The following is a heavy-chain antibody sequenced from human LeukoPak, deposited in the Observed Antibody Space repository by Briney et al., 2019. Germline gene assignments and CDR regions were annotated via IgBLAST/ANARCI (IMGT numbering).Heavy chain of an antibody. CDR1: GGSISSYY. CDR3: ARGRTVTTPGDFWYFDL. V-gene: IGHV4-4*07. Sequence: KSSETLSLTCTVSGGSISSYYWSWIRQPAGKGLEWIGRIYTSGSTNYNPSLKSRVTMSVDTSKNQFSLKLSSVTAADTAVYYCARGRTVTTPGDFWYFDLWGRGTLVTVSS. CDR2: IYTSGST. J-gene: IGHJ2*01. D-gene: IGHD4-17*01.